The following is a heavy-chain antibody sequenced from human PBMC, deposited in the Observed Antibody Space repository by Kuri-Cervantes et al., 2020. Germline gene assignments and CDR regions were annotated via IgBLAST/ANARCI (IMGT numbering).Heavy chain of an antibody. CDR3: ARSSGSSYGRLAY. D-gene: IGHD5-18*01. J-gene: IGHJ4*02. CDR1: GGSFSNYY. V-gene: IGHV4-34*01. CDR2: INYSGST. Sequence: SETLSLTCVVYGGSFSNYYWSWVRQPPGKGLEWIGEINYSGSTNYNPSLKSRVTISLDTSKNQFSLKLSSVTAADTAVYYCARSSGSSYGRLAYWGQGTLVTVSS.